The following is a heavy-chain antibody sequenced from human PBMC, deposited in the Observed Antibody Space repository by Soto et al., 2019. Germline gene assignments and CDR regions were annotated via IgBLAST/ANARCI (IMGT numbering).Heavy chain of an antibody. V-gene: IGHV1-18*04. D-gene: IGHD6-19*01. J-gene: IGHJ4*02. CDR1: GYTFTSYG. CDR3: ARASDGYRSGWYVGYFDF. CDR2: IRAYNGYT. Sequence: ASVKVSCKASGYTFTSYGISWVRQAPGQGLEWMGWIRAYNGYTNYAQKFQGRVTVTTDTSTSTAYMELRDLISDDTAIYYCARASDGYRSGWYVGYFDFWGQGTLVTVSS.